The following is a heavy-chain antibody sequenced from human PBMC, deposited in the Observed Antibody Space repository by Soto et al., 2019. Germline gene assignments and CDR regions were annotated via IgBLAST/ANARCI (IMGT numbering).Heavy chain of an antibody. D-gene: IGHD3-10*01. CDR1: GESIRSDTDY. CDR3: ARRLEEFGNYWFDP. J-gene: IGHJ5*02. V-gene: IGHV4-39*01. Sequence: PSETLSLTCTVSGESIRSDTDYWAWIRQPPGKGPEWIGSIYYSGSTYYNTSLRSRITISVDTSKNQFSLKLNSVTAADTAVYYCARRLEEFGNYWFDPWGQGTLVTVS. CDR2: IYYSGST.